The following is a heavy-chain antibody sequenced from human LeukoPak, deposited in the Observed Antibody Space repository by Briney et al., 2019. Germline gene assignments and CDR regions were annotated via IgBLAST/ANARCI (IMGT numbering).Heavy chain of an antibody. Sequence: GASVKVSCKASGGTFSSYAISWVRQAPGQGLEWMGGIIPIFGTANYAQKFRGRVTITADKSTRTAYMELSRLRSDDTAVYYCARGGGPAAPNDAFDIWGQGTMVTVSS. J-gene: IGHJ3*02. CDR1: GGTFSSYA. D-gene: IGHD2-2*01. CDR3: ARGGGPAAPNDAFDI. CDR2: IIPIFGTA. V-gene: IGHV1-69*06.